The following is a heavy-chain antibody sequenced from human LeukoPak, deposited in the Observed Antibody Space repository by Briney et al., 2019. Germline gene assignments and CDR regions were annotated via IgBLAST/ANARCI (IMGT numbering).Heavy chain of an antibody. CDR2: IYTSGST. CDR1: GGSIISGSYY. J-gene: IGHJ6*03. CDR3: ARVGGDYSYYYMDV. V-gene: IGHV4-61*02. D-gene: IGHD2-21*01. Sequence: SETLSLTCTVSGGSIISGSYYWSWIRQPAGKGLEWIGRIYTSGSTNYNPSLKSRVTISVDTSKNQFSLKLSSVTAADTAVYYCARVGGDYSYYYMDVWRKGTSVTVSS.